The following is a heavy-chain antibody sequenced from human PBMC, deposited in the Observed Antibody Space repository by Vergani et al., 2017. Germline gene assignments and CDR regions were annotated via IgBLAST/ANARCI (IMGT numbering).Heavy chain of an antibody. Sequence: QVQLQESGPGLVKPSQTLSLTCSVSGGAVNSGSNSWTWIRQPAGKGLEWIGRPSTDGSTNYNPSLKCRVTVSVDTSKTQISLRLTSVTAEDTAVYYCARETVVTSWDGYRFHYMDVWGKGTTVTVSS. CDR2: PSTDGST. CDR3: ARETVVTSWDGYRFHYMDV. D-gene: IGHD3-16*02. CDR1: GGAVNSGSNS. V-gene: IGHV4-61*02. J-gene: IGHJ6*03.